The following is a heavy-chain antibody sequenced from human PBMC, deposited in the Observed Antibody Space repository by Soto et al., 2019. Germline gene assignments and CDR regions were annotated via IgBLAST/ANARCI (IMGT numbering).Heavy chain of an antibody. Sequence: EVQLVESGGGVVQPGRSLRLSCAASGFTFDAYAMHWVRQAPGKGLEWVASVSWNSGSIGYADSVKGRFTISRDNAKNSLYLQMNSLRAEATALYYCAKDANYIAASGKLYYGWFDPWGQGTLVTVSS. CDR3: AKDANYIAASGKLYYGWFDP. J-gene: IGHJ5*02. D-gene: IGHD6-13*01. CDR1: GFTFDAYA. CDR2: VSWNSGSI. V-gene: IGHV3-9*01.